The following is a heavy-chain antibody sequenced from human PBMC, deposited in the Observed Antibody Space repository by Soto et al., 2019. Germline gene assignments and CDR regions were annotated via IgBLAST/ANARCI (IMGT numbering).Heavy chain of an antibody. D-gene: IGHD1-26*01. CDR3: AREGGNLNWFDP. CDR1: GFTFSRYN. V-gene: IGHV3-21*01. J-gene: IGHJ5*02. CDR2: ISSRSSDI. Sequence: PGGSLRLSCAASGFTFSRYNMNWVRQAPEKGLEWVSSISSRSSDIYYADSVKGRFTISRDNAKNSLYLQMNSLRDEDTAVYYCAREGGNLNWFDPWGQGTLVTVSS.